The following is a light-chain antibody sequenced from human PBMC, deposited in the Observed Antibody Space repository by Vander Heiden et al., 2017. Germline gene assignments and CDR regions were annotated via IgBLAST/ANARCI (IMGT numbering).Light chain of an antibody. CDR3: QQANSFPIT. CDR1: QGISNS. V-gene: IGKV1-12*01. J-gene: IGKJ5*01. Sequence: DIQMSQSPSSVSASVGDRVTITGRASQGISNSLAWYQQKPGKAPKLLISAASSLQSGVPSRFSGSVSGTDFTLSISSLQPEDFATYFCQQANSFPITFGQGTRLEIK. CDR2: AAS.